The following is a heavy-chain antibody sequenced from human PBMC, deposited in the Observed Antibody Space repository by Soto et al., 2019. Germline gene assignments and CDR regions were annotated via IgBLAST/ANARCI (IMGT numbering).Heavy chain of an antibody. CDR1: GYTCPTYD. CDR2: ISTYTGNT. J-gene: IGHJ6*02. Sequence: ASVRVSYKASGYTCPTYDINWLRQAPGQGLEWMGWISTYTGNTNYAQKLQGRVTMTTDTSTSTAYMELRSLRSDDTAVYYCTTDREYDFWSGYYTPGGMDVWRQGTTVTVSS. V-gene: IGHV1-18*01. D-gene: IGHD3-3*01. CDR3: TTDREYDFWSGYYTPGGMDV.